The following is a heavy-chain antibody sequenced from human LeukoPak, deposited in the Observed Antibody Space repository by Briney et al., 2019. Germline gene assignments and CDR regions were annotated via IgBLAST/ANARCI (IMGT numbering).Heavy chain of an antibody. Sequence: SETLSLTCTVSGGSISSSSYYWGWIRQPPGKGLEWIGSIYYSGSTYYNPSLKSRVTISVDESKNQFSLKLSSVTAADTAVYYCARGWQWLGEYYFDYWGQGTLVTVSS. CDR3: ARGWQWLGEYYFDY. CDR1: GGSISSSSYY. CDR2: IYYSGST. D-gene: IGHD6-19*01. V-gene: IGHV4-39*07. J-gene: IGHJ4*02.